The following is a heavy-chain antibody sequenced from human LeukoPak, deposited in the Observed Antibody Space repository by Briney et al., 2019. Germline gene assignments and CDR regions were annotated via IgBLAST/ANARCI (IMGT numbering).Heavy chain of an antibody. CDR3: ARSNNGAFDI. V-gene: IGHV3-7*01. Sequence: PGGSLRLSCAVSGFTLSNYWMTWVRQAPGKGLEWVANINQGGSEKNYIDSVKGRFSVSRDNAKRSLFLQMSSLRADDTAIYYCARSNNGAFDIWGQGTMVTVSS. D-gene: IGHD2-8*01. J-gene: IGHJ3*02. CDR2: INQGGSEK. CDR1: GFTLSNYW.